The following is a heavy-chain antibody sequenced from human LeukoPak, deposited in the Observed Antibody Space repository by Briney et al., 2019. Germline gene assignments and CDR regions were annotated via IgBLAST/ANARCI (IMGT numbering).Heavy chain of an antibody. CDR3: ARDKFVAAMATTGFDY. CDR2: IYTSGST. D-gene: IGHD5-18*01. J-gene: IGHJ4*02. V-gene: IGHV4-4*07. CDR1: GGSISSYY. Sequence: SETLSLTCTVSGGSISSYYWSWIRQPAGKGLEWIGRIYTSGSTNYNPSLKSRVTMSVDTSKNQFSLKLSSVTAAGTAVYYCARDKFVAAMATTGFDYWGQGTLVTVSS.